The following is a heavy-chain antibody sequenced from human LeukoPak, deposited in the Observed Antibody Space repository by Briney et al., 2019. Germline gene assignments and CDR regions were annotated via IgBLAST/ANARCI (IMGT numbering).Heavy chain of an antibody. D-gene: IGHD1-26*01. V-gene: IGHV3-30*02. J-gene: IGHJ4*02. CDR3: AKPPGTSFHF. CDR2: IRYDGSNK. Sequence: GGSLRLSCAASGFPFSSFGMHWVRQFPGKGLEWVAFIRYDGSNKYYADSVKGRFTISRDDSKNTVYLQMNSLRVEDTAVYYCAKPPGTSFHFCGQGTLVTASS. CDR1: GFPFSSFG.